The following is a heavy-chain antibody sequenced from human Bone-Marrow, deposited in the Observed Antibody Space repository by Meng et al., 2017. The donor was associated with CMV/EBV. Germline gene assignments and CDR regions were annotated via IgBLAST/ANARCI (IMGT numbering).Heavy chain of an antibody. CDR3: ARDGLGADGQPDY. J-gene: IGHJ4*02. CDR1: GFTFSSYA. CDR2: ISYDGSNK. V-gene: IGHV3-30-3*01. Sequence: GGSLRLSCAASGFTFSSYAMHWVRQAPGKGLEWVAVISYDGSNKYYADSVKGRFTISRDNSKNTLYLQMNSLRAEDTAVYYCARDGLGADGQPDYCGQGTLVTVSS. D-gene: IGHD1-26*01.